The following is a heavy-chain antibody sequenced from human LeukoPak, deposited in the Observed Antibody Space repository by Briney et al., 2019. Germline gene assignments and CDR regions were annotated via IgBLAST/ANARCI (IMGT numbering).Heavy chain of an antibody. Sequence: ASVKVSFKASGYTFTGYYIHWVRQAPGQGLEWMGWINPNSGGTNYAQNFQGRVTVTRDTSISTAYMELSRLRSDDTAVYYCAGDSSGYYYGYNWFDPWGQGTLVTVSS. CDR1: GYTFTGYY. J-gene: IGHJ5*02. CDR3: AGDSSGYYYGYNWFDP. CDR2: INPNSGGT. D-gene: IGHD3-22*01. V-gene: IGHV1-2*02.